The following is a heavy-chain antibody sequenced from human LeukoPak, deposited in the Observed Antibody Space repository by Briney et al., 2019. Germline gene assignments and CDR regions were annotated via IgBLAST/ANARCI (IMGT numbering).Heavy chain of an antibody. CDR1: GGSISGYY. D-gene: IGHD2-21*02. V-gene: IGHV4-59*01. Sequence: SETLSLTCTVSGGSISGYYWSWIRQPPGKGLEWIGYIYYGRNTNYITSLQSRVFMSVDMSKNQFSLILSSVTAADTAVYYCARGPQVVTAGHDAFDIWGHGTMVTASS. J-gene: IGHJ3*02. CDR3: ARGPQVVTAGHDAFDI. CDR2: IYYGRNT.